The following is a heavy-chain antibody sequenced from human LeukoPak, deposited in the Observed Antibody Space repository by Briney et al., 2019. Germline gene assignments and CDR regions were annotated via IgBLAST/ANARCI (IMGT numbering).Heavy chain of an antibody. CDR2: IDHSGIT. Sequence: SETLSLTCGVYGQTFSSYYWSWIRQPPGKGLEWIGEIDHSGITRCTPSLKSRVTISVDTSKNQFSLKLTSVTAADTAVYYCATDNWFDPWSQGTLVTVPS. V-gene: IGHV4-34*01. CDR1: GQTFSSYY. CDR3: ATDNWFDP. J-gene: IGHJ5*02.